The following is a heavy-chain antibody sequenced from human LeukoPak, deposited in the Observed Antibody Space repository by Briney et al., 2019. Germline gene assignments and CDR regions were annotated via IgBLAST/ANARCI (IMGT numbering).Heavy chain of an antibody. J-gene: IGHJ4*02. CDR1: GFTFSSYS. V-gene: IGHV3-21*01. Sequence: GGSLRLSCAASGFTFSSYSMNWVRQAPGKGLEWVSSISSSSSYIYYADSVKGRFTISRDNAKNSLYLQMNSLRAEDTAVYYCARDRNPYYDTLTAVWGQGTLVTVSS. CDR3: ARDRNPYYDTLTAV. D-gene: IGHD3-9*01. CDR2: ISSSSSYI.